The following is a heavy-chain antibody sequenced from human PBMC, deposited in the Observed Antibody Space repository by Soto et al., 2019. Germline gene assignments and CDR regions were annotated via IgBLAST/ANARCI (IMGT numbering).Heavy chain of an antibody. D-gene: IGHD6-19*01. Sequence: QLQLQESGPGLVKPSETLSLTCTVSGGSISSSSYYWGWIRQPPGKGLEWIGSIYYSGSTYYNPSLKSRVTISVDTSKNQFSLKLSSVTAADTAVYYCARHIKAVAGQKIDYWGQGTLVTVSS. J-gene: IGHJ4*02. CDR2: IYYSGST. CDR3: ARHIKAVAGQKIDY. V-gene: IGHV4-39*01. CDR1: GGSISSSSYY.